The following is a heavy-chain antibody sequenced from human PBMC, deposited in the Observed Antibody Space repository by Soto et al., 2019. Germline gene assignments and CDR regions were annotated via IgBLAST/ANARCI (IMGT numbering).Heavy chain of an antibody. J-gene: IGHJ4*02. Sequence: QVQLVQSGAEVKKPGASVKVSCKASGYTFTSYGISWVRQAPGQGLEWMGWISAYNGNTNYAQKLQGRVTMTTDTSTITAYMELRSLRSDDTAVYYCARPSELLWFGELTHAQFDYWGQGTLVTVSS. CDR3: ARPSELLWFGELTHAQFDY. V-gene: IGHV1-18*01. CDR2: ISAYNGNT. CDR1: GYTFTSYG. D-gene: IGHD3-10*01.